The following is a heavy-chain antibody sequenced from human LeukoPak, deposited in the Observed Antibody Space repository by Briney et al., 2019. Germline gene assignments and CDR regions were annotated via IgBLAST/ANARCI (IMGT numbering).Heavy chain of an antibody. CDR1: GFTFSSYA. J-gene: IGHJ5*02. CDR3: AKSLWFGELPWFDP. CDR2: ISGSGGST. D-gene: IGHD3-10*01. V-gene: IGHV3-23*01. Sequence: GGSLRLSCAASGFTFSSYAMSWVRQAPGKGLEWVSAISGSGGSTYYADSAKGRFTISRDNSKNTLYLQMNSLRAEDTAVYYCAKSLWFGELPWFDPWGQGTLVTVSS.